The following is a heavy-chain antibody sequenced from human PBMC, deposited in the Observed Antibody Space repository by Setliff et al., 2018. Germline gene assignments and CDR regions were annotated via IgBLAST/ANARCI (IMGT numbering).Heavy chain of an antibody. V-gene: IGHV3-7*01. J-gene: IGHJ4*02. CDR1: GFTFSTYA. CDR2: INPAGSEK. CDR3: FGAGTCSY. Sequence: GGSLRLSCAASGFTFSTYAMSWVRQAPGKGLEWLASINPAGSEKYYVDSVKGRFTISRDNAKNSLSLQMNSLRNEDTAVYYCFGAGTCSYWGQGTQVTVSS. D-gene: IGHD3-16*01.